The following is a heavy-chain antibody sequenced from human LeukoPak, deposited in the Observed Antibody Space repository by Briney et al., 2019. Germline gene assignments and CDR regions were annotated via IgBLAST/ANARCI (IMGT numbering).Heavy chain of an antibody. CDR3: AGISYSGTWPVGY. V-gene: IGHV3-23*01. J-gene: IGHJ4*02. CDR1: GFTFSSYA. D-gene: IGHD6-6*01. CDR2: ISGGGDTT. Sequence: PGGSLRLFCSASGFTFSSYAMSWVRQAPGKGLEWVSGISGGGDTTYTADSAKGRFTISRDNSKNTVSLHMDSLRVEDTAVYYCAGISYSGTWPVGYWGQGTLVTVTA.